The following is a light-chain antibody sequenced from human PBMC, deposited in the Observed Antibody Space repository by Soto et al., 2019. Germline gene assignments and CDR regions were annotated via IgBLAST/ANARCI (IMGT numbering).Light chain of an antibody. CDR2: AAY. CDR3: QQSYSTPLT. CDR1: QSISTY. Sequence: DIQMTQSPSSLSASVGDRVTITCRASQSISTYLNWYQQKPGKAPKLLIYAAYSLHSGVQSRFSGSGSATDFTLTISPLQPEDFATYYCQQSYSTPLTFGPGTKVDIK. V-gene: IGKV1-39*01. J-gene: IGKJ3*01.